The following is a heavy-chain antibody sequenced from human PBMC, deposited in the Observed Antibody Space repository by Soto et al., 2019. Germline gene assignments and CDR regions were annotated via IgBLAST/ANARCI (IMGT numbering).Heavy chain of an antibody. CDR3: ARGHSTDCSNGVCSFFYNHEMDV. J-gene: IGHJ6*02. Sequence: QVQLVQSGAEVKKPGASVKVSCMASGYSFSDYRIYWVRQAPGQGLEWLGRINPKSGGTSTAQKFQGWVTMTRDTSISTAYMELTRLKSDDTAVYFCARGHSTDCSNGVCSFFYNHEMDVWGQGTTVTVSS. CDR2: INPKSGGT. V-gene: IGHV1-2*04. D-gene: IGHD2-8*01. CDR1: GYSFSDYR.